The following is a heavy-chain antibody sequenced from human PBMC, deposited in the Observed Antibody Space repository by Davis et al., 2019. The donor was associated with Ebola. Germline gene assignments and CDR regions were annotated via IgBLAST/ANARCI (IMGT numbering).Heavy chain of an antibody. V-gene: IGHV3-23*01. Sequence: GESLKISCADSAITFSSYAMTWVRQAPGKGLEWVSAISGSGGSTYYADSVKGRFTISRDNSKKTLYLQMNSLRAEDTAVYYCAREVGSTFRGLEYYFDSWGQGTLVTVSS. D-gene: IGHD3-10*01. CDR2: ISGSGGST. J-gene: IGHJ4*02. CDR1: AITFSSYA. CDR3: AREVGSTFRGLEYYFDS.